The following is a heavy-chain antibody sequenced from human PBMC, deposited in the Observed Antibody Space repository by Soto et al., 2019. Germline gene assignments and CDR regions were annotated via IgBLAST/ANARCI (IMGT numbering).Heavy chain of an antibody. V-gene: IGHV4-4*07. CDR2: IYTSGST. J-gene: IGHJ3*02. CDR3: ARMTVPAAKNAFDI. CDR1: GGSISSYY. D-gene: IGHD2-2*01. Sequence: SETLSLTCTVSGGSISSYYWSWIRQPAGKGLEWTGRIYTSGSTNYNPSLKSRVTMSVDTSKNQFSLKLSSVTAADTAVYYCARMTVPAAKNAFDIWGQGTMVTVSS.